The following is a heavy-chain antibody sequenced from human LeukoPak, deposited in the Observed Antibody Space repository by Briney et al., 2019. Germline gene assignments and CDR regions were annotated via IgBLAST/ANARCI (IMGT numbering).Heavy chain of an antibody. J-gene: IGHJ4*02. Sequence: ASVKVSCKASGYTFTSYYMHWVRQAPGQGLEWMGGIIPIFGTANYAQKFQGRVTITADESTSTAYMELSSLRSEDTAVYYCASRTDVFYYDSSGFKPLDYWGQGTLVTVSS. CDR3: ASRTDVFYYDSSGFKPLDY. CDR1: GYTFTSYY. V-gene: IGHV1-69*13. D-gene: IGHD3-22*01. CDR2: IIPIFGTA.